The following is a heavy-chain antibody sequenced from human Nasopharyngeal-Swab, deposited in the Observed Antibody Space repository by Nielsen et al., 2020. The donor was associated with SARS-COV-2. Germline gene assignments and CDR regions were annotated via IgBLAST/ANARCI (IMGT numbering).Heavy chain of an antibody. CDR3: ARATMIVVVIGAFDI. V-gene: IGHV4-31*02. J-gene: IGHJ3*02. D-gene: IGHD3-22*01. CDR2: VYYSGST. Sequence: RQAPGKGLEWIGYVYYSGSTYYYPSLKSRVTISVDTSKNQFSLKLSSVTAADTAVYYCARATMIVVVIGAFDIWGQGTMVTVSS.